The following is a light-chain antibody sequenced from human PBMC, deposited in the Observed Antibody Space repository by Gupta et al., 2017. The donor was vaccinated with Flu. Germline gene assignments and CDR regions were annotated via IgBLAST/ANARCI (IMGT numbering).Light chain of an antibody. J-gene: IGKJ4*01. CDR3: QQRVNWPKT. CDR2: DAS. Sequence: PATLSLSPGERATLSCRASQYISTYLAWYQHSPGQAPRLLIYDASIRATGVPARFSGGGSGTDFTLTISSLEPEDVGLYYCQQRVNWPKTFGRGTKVDI. V-gene: IGKV3-11*01. CDR1: QYISTY.